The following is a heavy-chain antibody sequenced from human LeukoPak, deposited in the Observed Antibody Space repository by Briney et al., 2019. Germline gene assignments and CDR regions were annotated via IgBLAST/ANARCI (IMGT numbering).Heavy chain of an antibody. Sequence: GRSLRLSCAASGFTFSSYGMHWVRQAPGKGLEWVAVIWYDGSNKYYADSVKGRFTISRDNSKNTLYLQMNSLGAEDTAVYYCARVGRYCSGGSCLDYWGQGTLVTVSS. V-gene: IGHV3-33*01. CDR1: GFTFSSYG. J-gene: IGHJ4*02. CDR3: ARVGRYCSGGSCLDY. D-gene: IGHD2-15*01. CDR2: IWYDGSNK.